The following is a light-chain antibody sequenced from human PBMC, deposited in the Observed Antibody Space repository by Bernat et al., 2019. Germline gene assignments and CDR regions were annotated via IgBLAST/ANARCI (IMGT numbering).Light chain of an antibody. Sequence: IVLAQSPGTLSLSPGERATLSCSASQSVSSVYLAWYHQKPGQAPRPLIYGASSRATGIPDRFSGSGSGTDFTLTISRLEPEDSAVYYCQQYGDWVTFGQGTRLEIK. J-gene: IGKJ5*01. CDR2: GAS. CDR1: QSVSSVY. V-gene: IGKV3-20*01. CDR3: QQYGDWVT.